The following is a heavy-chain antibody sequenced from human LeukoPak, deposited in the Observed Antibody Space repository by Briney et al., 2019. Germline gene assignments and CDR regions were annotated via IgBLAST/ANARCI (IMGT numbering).Heavy chain of an antibody. J-gene: IGHJ3*01. CDR2: ISGDSTYI. CDR1: GFTFSSFP. V-gene: IGHV3-21*06. CDR3: ARRATDASFSFFDV. Sequence: GGSLRLSCAASGFTFSSFPMHWVRQIPGGRPEWVSSISGDSTYIYYADSVKGRFTISRDNTNNSLFLQMNSLRAEDTATYFCARRATDASFSFFDVWGQGTMVTVSS. D-gene: IGHD3-10*01.